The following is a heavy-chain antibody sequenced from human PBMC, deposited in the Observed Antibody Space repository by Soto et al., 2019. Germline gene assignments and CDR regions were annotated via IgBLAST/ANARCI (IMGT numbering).Heavy chain of an antibody. D-gene: IGHD5-12*01. Sequence: SETLSLTCSVSGGSISDHYWSWIRQPPGKGLEWIGYIYYSGSTSYNPSLKSRVAISVDTSKNQFSLKLSSVTAADTAVYYCARRVEYSGFDTFDIWGQGTLVTVSS. J-gene: IGHJ3*02. V-gene: IGHV4-59*08. CDR1: GGSISDHY. CDR3: ARRVEYSGFDTFDI. CDR2: IYYSGST.